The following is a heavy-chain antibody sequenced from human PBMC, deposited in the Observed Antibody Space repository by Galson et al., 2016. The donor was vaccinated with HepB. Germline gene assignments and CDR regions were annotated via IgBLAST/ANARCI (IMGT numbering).Heavy chain of an antibody. CDR2: IKGDGTQK. D-gene: IGHD6-19*01. V-gene: IGHV3-7*01. J-gene: IGHJ4*02. CDR1: DFTLGFYW. Sequence: SLRLSCAASDFTLGFYWMGWVRQAPGKGLEWVATIKGDGTQKRYVDSVEGRFTLSRGNAENSMFLQMDSLRVEDTAVYYCARLGGSGWTFDFWGQGTLVTVSS. CDR3: ARLGGSGWTFDF.